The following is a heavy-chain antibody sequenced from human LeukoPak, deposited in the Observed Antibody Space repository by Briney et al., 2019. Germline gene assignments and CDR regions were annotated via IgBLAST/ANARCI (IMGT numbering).Heavy chain of an antibody. Sequence: GGSLRLSCAASGFTFSSYAMNWVRQAPGKGLEWVSSISSSSSYIYYADSVKGRFTISRDNAKNSLYLQMNSLRAEDTAVYYCARTPTIYSCGLPNGDYWGQGTLVTVSS. CDR1: GFTFSSYA. CDR3: ARTPTIYSCGLPNGDY. D-gene: IGHD5-18*01. J-gene: IGHJ4*02. V-gene: IGHV3-21*01. CDR2: ISSSSSYI.